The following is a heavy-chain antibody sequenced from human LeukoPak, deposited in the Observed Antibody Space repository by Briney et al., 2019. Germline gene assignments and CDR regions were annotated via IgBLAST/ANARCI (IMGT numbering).Heavy chain of an antibody. J-gene: IGHJ3*02. V-gene: IGHV4-39*07. D-gene: IGHD5-24*01. CDR3: ARVGKEMATILGAFDI. CDR1: GGSISSSSYY. CDR2: IYYSGST. Sequence: SETLSLTCTVSGGSISSSSYYWGWIRQPPGKGLEWIGSIYYSGSTYYNPSLKSRVTISVDTSKNQFSLKLSSVTAADTAVYYCARVGKEMATILGAFDIWGQGTMVTVSS.